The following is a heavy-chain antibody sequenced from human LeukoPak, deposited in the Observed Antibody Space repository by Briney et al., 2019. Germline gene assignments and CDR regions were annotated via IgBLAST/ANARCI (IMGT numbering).Heavy chain of an antibody. D-gene: IGHD5-24*01. CDR2: IIPIFGTA. CDR3: ATPIEMATIIGFDY. V-gene: IGHV1-69*06. J-gene: IGHJ4*02. CDR1: GGTFSSYA. Sequence: GASVKVSCKASGGTFSSYAISWVRQAPGQGLEWMGGIIPIFGTANYAQKFQGRATITADTSTDTAYMELSSLRSEDTAVYYCATPIEMATIIGFDYWGQGTLVTVSS.